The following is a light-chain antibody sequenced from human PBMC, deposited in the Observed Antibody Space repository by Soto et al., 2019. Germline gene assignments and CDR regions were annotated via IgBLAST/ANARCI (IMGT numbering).Light chain of an antibody. CDR2: GAS. J-gene: IGKJ1*01. CDR1: QSVSNNY. CDR3: QQYTSSPLT. V-gene: IGKV3-20*01. Sequence: EIVLTQSPGTLSLSPGERATISCRASQSVSNNYLAWYQQKPGQAPRLVIYGASSRATGIPNRFSASGSGTDFTLTISRLEPEDLAVYYCQQYTSSPLTFGQGTKVDIK.